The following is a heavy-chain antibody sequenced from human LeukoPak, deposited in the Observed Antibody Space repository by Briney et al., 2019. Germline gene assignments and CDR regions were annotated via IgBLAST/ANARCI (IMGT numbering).Heavy chain of an antibody. J-gene: IGHJ4*02. CDR2: INPNSGGT. Sequence: GASVKVSCKASGYTFTSYDINWVRQATGQGLEWMGWINPNSGGTNYAQKFQGRVTMTRDTSISTAYMELSRLRSDDTAVYYCARARQLSIAVAFDYWGQGTLVTVSS. D-gene: IGHD6-19*01. CDR3: ARARQLSIAVAFDY. V-gene: IGHV1-2*02. CDR1: GYTFTSYD.